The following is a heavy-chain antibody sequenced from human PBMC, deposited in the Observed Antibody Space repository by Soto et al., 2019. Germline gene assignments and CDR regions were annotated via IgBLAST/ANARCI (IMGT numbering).Heavy chain of an antibody. V-gene: IGHV3-53*04. Sequence: EVQLVESGGGLVQPGGSLRLSCAASGFTVSSNYMSWVRQAPGKGLEWVSVIYSGGSTYYADSVKGRFTISRHYSKNTLYLQMNSLRAEDTAVYYCAGTTVGDDAFDIWGQGTMVTVSS. D-gene: IGHD4-17*01. CDR2: IYSGGST. CDR1: GFTVSSNY. CDR3: AGTTVGDDAFDI. J-gene: IGHJ3*02.